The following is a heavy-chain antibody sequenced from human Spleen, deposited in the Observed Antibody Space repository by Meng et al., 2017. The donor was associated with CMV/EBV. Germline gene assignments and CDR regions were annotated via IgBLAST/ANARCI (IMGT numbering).Heavy chain of an antibody. V-gene: IGHV3-30-3*01. J-gene: IGHJ4*02. CDR1: GFIFSDYA. CDR2: ISSDGNSK. CDR3: AKDAAAAGTFDY. Sequence: GESLKISCAASGFIFSDYALQWVRQAPGKGLEWVAVISSDGNSKFYVDSVKGRFTISRDNSKNTLYLQMNSLRAEDTAVYYCAKDAAAAGTFDYWGQGTLVIVSS. D-gene: IGHD6-13*01.